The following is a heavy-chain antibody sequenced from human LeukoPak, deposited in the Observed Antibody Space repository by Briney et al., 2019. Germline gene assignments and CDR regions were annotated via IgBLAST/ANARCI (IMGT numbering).Heavy chain of an antibody. D-gene: IGHD2-2*01. J-gene: IGHJ4*02. CDR1: GYTFIDYY. V-gene: IGHV1-2*02. Sequence: ASVKVSCKASGYTFIDYYIHWVRQAPGQGLEFLGWISPDSGGTNYPQKFQGRVTLTRDTSISTAYMELSRLRSDDTAVYYCASYCSSTSCVGYWGQGTLVTVSS. CDR3: ASYCSSTSCVGY. CDR2: ISPDSGGT.